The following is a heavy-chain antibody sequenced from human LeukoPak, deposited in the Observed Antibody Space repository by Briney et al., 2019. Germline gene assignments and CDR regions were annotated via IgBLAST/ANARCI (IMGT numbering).Heavy chain of an antibody. CDR1: GFTFSSYW. Sequence: PGGSLRLSCAASGFTFSSYWMHWVRQALGKGLVWVSRINSDGSSTSYADSVKSRFTISRDNAKNTLYLQMNSLRAEDTAVYYCARDDFWSGYDYWGQGTLVTVSS. J-gene: IGHJ4*02. D-gene: IGHD3-3*01. CDR2: INSDGSST. V-gene: IGHV3-74*01. CDR3: ARDDFWSGYDY.